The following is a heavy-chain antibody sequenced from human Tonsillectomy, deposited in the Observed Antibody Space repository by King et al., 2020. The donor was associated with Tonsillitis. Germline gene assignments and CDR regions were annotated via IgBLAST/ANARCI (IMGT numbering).Heavy chain of an antibody. CDR2: IYYSGNT. CDR3: ASLGRDNWFDP. Sequence: LQLQESGPGLVKPSETLSLTCTVSGGSISSSGYYWGWIRHPPGKGLEWIGTIYYSGNTYYNPSLKSRVTISVDTSKNQFSLKLRSVTAADTAVYYCASLGRDNWFDPWGQGTLVTVSS. D-gene: IGHD3/OR15-3a*01. CDR1: GGSISSSGYY. V-gene: IGHV4-39*01. J-gene: IGHJ5*02.